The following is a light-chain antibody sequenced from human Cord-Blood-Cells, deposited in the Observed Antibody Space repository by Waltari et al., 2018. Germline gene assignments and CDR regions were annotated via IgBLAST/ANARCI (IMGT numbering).Light chain of an antibody. CDR1: SSDVGGYNY. CDR2: EVS. J-gene: IGLJ1*01. V-gene: IGLV2-14*01. CDR3: SSYTSSSTLV. Sequence: QSALTHPSSFSFSPLHSITISCTGTSSDVGGYNYVSWYQQHPGKAPKLMIYEVSNRPSGFSNRFSGSKSGNTASLTISGLQAEDEADYYCSSYTSSSTLVFGTGTKVTVL.